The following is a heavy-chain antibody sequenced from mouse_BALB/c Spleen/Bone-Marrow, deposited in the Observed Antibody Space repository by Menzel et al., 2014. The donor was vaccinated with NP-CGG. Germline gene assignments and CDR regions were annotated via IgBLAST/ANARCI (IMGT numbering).Heavy chain of an antibody. CDR3: ARGEGYDGWYFDV. Sequence: VQGVESGPELVRPGVSVKISCKGSGYTFTDYAMHWVKQSHAKSLEWIGVISTYSGNTNYNQKFKGKATMTVDESSSTAYMELAGLTSEDSAIYYCARGEGYDGWYFDVWGAGTTVTVSS. V-gene: IGHV1-67*01. CDR1: GYTFTDYA. J-gene: IGHJ1*01. CDR2: ISTYSGNT. D-gene: IGHD2-2*01.